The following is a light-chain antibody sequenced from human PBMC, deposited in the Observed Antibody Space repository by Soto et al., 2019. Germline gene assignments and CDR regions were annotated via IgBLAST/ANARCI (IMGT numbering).Light chain of an antibody. V-gene: IGLV2-8*01. CDR1: SSDVGGFNY. Sequence: QSVLPQPPSASGSPGQSVTISCSGTSSDVGGFNYVSWYRQHPGRAPKVLIYEVNKRPSGVPDRFSGSKAGSTASLTVSGLQAEDEAEYYCSSYAVTNIFVFGTGSKVTVL. CDR2: EVN. J-gene: IGLJ1*01. CDR3: SSYAVTNIFV.